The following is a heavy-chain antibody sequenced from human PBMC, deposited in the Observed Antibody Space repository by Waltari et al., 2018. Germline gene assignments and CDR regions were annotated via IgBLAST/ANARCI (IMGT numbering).Heavy chain of an antibody. CDR1: GYTFRSYA. J-gene: IGHJ6*03. CDR2: SNTGNGYT. Sequence: QVQLVQSGAEVKKPGASVKVSCKASGYTFRSYAMPWVRQAPGQRLEWMGWSNTGNGYTKYSQEFQGRVTITRDTSASTAYMELSSLRSEDTAVYYCARSSGSYSMDVWGQGTTVTVAS. CDR3: ARSSGSYSMDV. V-gene: IGHV1-3*02. D-gene: IGHD1-26*01.